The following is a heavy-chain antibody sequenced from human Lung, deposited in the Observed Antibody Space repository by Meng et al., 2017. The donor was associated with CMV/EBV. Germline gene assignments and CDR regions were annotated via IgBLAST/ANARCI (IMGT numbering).Heavy chain of an antibody. CDR2: IYGNDGD. CDR3: AHRAAAFPLDYFDY. Sequence: SGPTLVXPTQTLTLTCTFSGFSLTTSGVGVGWIRQPPGKALEWLAHIYGNDGDHYSPSLRSRLTITKDTSRNQVVLTLTNVGPVDTATYYCAHRAAAFPLDYFDYWGQGTLVTVSS. CDR1: GFSLTTSGVG. J-gene: IGHJ4*02. D-gene: IGHD6-13*01. V-gene: IGHV2-5*01.